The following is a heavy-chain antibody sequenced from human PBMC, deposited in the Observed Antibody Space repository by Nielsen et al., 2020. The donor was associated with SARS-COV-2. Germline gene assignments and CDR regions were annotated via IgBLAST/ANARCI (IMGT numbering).Heavy chain of an antibody. CDR1: GYSFTSYW. Sequence: GESLKISCKGSGYSFTSYWIGWVRQMPGKGLEWMGIIYPGDSDTRYSPSFQGQVTISADKSISTAYLQWSNLKASDTAVYYCASGAFDILTGLGSDYWGQGTLVTVSS. V-gene: IGHV5-51*01. D-gene: IGHD3-9*01. CDR2: IYPGDSDT. J-gene: IGHJ4*02. CDR3: ASGAFDILTGLGSDY.